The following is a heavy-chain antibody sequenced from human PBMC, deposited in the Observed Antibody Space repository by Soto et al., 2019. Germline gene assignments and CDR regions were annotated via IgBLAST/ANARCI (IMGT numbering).Heavy chain of an antibody. CDR3: AVDPNGKWAY. CDR2: INRDGDSR. V-gene: IGHV3-23*01. D-gene: IGHD1-26*01. J-gene: IGHJ4*02. Sequence: PGGSLRLSCVVSGLNFGNHDMNWIRQPPGKGLEWVSNINRDGDSRYYAGAVKGRFTISRDNSQNTMFLQMDNLGVDDTAVYYCAVDPNGKWAYWGPGPLVAAPS. CDR1: GLNFGNHD.